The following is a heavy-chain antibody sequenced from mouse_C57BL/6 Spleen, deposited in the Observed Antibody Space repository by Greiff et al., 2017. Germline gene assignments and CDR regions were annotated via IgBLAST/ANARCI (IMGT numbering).Heavy chain of an antibody. CDR2: INPNNGGT. J-gene: IGHJ1*03. V-gene: IGHV1-26*01. Sequence: EVQLQQSGPELVKPGASVKISCKASGYTFTDYYMNWVKQSHGKSLEWIGDINPNNGGTSYNQKFKGKATLTVDKSSSTAYMELRSLTSEDSAVYYCARDRMITTARRYFDVWGTGTTVTVSS. CDR1: GYTFTDYY. CDR3: ARDRMITTARRYFDV. D-gene: IGHD2-4*01.